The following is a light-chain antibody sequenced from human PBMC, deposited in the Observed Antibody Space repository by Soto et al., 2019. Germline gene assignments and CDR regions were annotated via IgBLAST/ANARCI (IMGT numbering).Light chain of an antibody. V-gene: IGKV1-12*01. CDR3: QQVNGFPLT. Sequence: DIQMTQSPSSVSAFVGDRVAITCRASHDIARWLAWYQQQPGKAPRLLLYAASSLQSGVPTGFSGSGSGTAFTLTITNLQPEDSAGYYCQQVNGFPLTFGGGTKVEIK. CDR2: AAS. J-gene: IGKJ4*01. CDR1: HDIARW.